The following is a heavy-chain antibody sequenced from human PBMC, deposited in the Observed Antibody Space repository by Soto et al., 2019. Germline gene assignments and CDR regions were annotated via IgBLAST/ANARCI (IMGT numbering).Heavy chain of an antibody. V-gene: IGHV4-39*01. CDR3: ARHVGNDFWSGYYRPYYYYYMDV. D-gene: IGHD3-3*01. Sequence: SETLSLTCTVSGGSISSSSYYWGWIRQPPGKGQEWIGSIYYSGSTYYNPSLKSQVTISVDTSKNQFSLKLSSVTTADTAVYYCARHVGNDFWSGYYRPYYYYYMDVWGKGTTVTVSS. CDR1: GGSISSSSYY. J-gene: IGHJ6*03. CDR2: IYYSGST.